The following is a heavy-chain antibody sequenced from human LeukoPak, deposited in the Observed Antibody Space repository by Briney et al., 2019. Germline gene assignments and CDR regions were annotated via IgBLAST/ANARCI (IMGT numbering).Heavy chain of an antibody. J-gene: IGHJ4*02. D-gene: IGHD5/OR15-5a*01. CDR1: GGSISSYY. CDR2: IYYSGST. CDR3: ARDNVYKFDY. Sequence: SETLSLTCAVSGGSISSYYWSWIRQPPGKGLEWIGYIYYSGSTNYNPSLKSRVTISVDTSKNQFSLKLSSVTAADTAVYYCARDNVYKFDYWGQGTLVTVSS. V-gene: IGHV4-59*12.